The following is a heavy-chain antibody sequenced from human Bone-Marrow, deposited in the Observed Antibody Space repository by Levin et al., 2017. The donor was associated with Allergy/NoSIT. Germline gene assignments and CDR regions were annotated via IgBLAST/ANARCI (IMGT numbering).Heavy chain of an antibody. CDR1: GFTLTIYY. V-gene: IGHV1-46*01. CDR3: ARGTVERTPYFDH. CDR2: INSRGDST. J-gene: IGHJ4*02. Sequence: GASVKVSCKASGFTLTIYYMHWVRHAPGQGLEWMGTINSRGDSTTYPQKFQGRVTVTRDTSTSTVYMELSSLTSDDTAVYFCARGTVERTPYFDHWGQGTLVTVSS. D-gene: IGHD3/OR15-3a*01.